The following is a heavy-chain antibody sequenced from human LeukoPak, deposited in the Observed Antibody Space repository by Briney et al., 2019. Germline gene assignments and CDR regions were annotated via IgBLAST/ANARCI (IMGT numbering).Heavy chain of an antibody. V-gene: IGHV4-38-2*02. J-gene: IGHJ4*02. CDR2: IYHSGST. CDR1: GYTISSGYY. D-gene: IGHD5-18*01. Sequence: PSETLSLTCAVSGYTISSGYYWGCIRQPPGKGLEWIGSIYHSGSTYYNPSLKSRVTISVDTSKNQFSLKLSSVTSGDTAVYYCARDGLYSYGYSYFDYWGQGTLVTVSS. CDR3: ARDGLYSYGYSYFDY.